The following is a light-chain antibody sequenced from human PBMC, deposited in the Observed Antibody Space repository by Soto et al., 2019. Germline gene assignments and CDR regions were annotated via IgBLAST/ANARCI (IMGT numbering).Light chain of an antibody. CDR3: QQHANWPLT. J-gene: IGKJ4*01. CDR1: QSVSSY. Sequence: EIVMTQSPATLSVSPGERATLSCRASQSVSSYLAWYQQKPGQAPGLLIYEASTRATGIPARFSGSGSGTDFTLTISSLEPEDFAVYYCQQHANWPLTFGGGTKVDIK. CDR2: EAS. V-gene: IGKV3-11*01.